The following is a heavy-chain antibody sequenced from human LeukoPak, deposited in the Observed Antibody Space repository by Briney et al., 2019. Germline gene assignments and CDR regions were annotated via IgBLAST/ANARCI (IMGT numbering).Heavy chain of an antibody. J-gene: IGHJ3*02. V-gene: IGHV1-8*01. CDR1: GYTFTSYD. Sequence: GASVKVSCKSSGYTFTSYDINWVRQATGQGLEWMGWMNPNSGNTGYAQKFQGRVTMTRNTSISTAYMELSSLRSEDTAVYYCARGLLVVEAFDIWGQGTMVTVSS. CDR2: MNPNSGNT. CDR3: ARGLLVVEAFDI. D-gene: IGHD2-15*01.